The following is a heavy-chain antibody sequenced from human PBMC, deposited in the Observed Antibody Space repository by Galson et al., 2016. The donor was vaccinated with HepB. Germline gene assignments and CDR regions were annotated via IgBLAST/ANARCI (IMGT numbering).Heavy chain of an antibody. V-gene: IGHV4-34*01. CDR3: AKKGRWHNAAPYYFDS. Sequence: ETLSLTCAVHGGSFSGYYWNWIRQPAGKGPEWIGEINHSGSTNYNPSLQGRVTISVGMSKNQFSLRLNSVTAADTAVYYCAKKGRWHNAAPYYFDSWGQGTLVTVSS. D-gene: IGHD1/OR15-1a*01. CDR1: GGSFSGYY. CDR2: INHSGST. J-gene: IGHJ4*02.